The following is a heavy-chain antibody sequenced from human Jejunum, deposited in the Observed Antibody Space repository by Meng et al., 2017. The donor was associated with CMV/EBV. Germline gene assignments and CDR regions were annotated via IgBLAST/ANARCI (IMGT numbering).Heavy chain of an antibody. CDR1: GGSISGYV. D-gene: IGHD6-25*01. CDR2: IYSSGST. V-gene: IGHV4-59*01. CDR3: ARDQRQTYFYGADI. J-gene: IGHJ6*02. Sequence: VSGGSISGYVWSWIRQPPGQGLEWIGYIYSSGSTNYNPSLKSRVTMLVDPSKNQFSLKLSSATAADTAVYYCARDQRQTYFYGADIWGQGTTVTVSS.